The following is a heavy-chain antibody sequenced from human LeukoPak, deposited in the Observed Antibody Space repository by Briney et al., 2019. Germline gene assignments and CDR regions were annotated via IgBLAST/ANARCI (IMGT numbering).Heavy chain of an antibody. D-gene: IGHD2-2*02. CDR1: GYTFTSYD. J-gene: IGHJ6*03. CDR3: ARRVPAAIRYYYYYYMDV. CDR2: MNPNSGNT. Sequence: GASVKVSCKASGYTFTSYDINWVRQATGQGLEWMGWMNPNSGNTGYAQKFQGRVTMTRNTSISTAYMELSSLRSEGTAVYYCARRVPAAIRYYYYYYMDVWGKGTTVTVSS. V-gene: IGHV1-8*01.